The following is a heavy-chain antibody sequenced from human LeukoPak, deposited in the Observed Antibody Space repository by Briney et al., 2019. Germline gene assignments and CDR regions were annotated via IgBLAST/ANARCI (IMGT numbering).Heavy chain of an antibody. CDR1: GFTFRDYS. CDR3: ARAPSMWLTDYFDS. D-gene: IGHD6-19*01. V-gene: IGHV3-64*02. CDR2: ISHNGGTT. J-gene: IGHJ4*02. Sequence: PGGSLRLSCAASGFTFRDYSMHWVRQAPGIGLEYVSAISHNGGTTYYADSVKGRFTVSRDNSENTLYLQMGSLMAEDMAVYYCARAPSMWLTDYFDSWGQGTLVTVSS.